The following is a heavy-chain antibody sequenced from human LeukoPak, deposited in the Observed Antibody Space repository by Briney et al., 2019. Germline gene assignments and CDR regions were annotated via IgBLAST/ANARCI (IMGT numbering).Heavy chain of an antibody. J-gene: IGHJ4*02. CDR2: INHSGST. Sequence: PSETLSLTCAVYGGSFSGYYWSWIRQPPGKGLEWIGEINHSGSTNYNPSLKSRVTISVDTSKNQFSLKLSSVTAADTAVYYCARGNYGSGSYYPPFFDYWGQGTLVTVSS. V-gene: IGHV4-34*01. CDR3: ARGNYGSGSYYPPFFDY. CDR1: GGSFSGYY. D-gene: IGHD3-10*01.